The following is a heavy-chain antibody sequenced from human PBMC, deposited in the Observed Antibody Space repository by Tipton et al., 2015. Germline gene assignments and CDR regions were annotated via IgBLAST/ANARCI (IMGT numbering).Heavy chain of an antibody. J-gene: IGHJ4*02. Sequence: GSLRLSCGASGFTFSNYAMSWVRQAPGKGLEWVSGISGSSRSTYYADSVKGRFTISRDNSKNTLYLQMNSLRAEDTAVYYCAKGGSYGDYEEHYFDYWGQGTLVTVSS. CDR1: GFTFSNYA. CDR2: ISGSSRST. D-gene: IGHD4-17*01. CDR3: AKGGSYGDYEEHYFDY. V-gene: IGHV3-23*01.